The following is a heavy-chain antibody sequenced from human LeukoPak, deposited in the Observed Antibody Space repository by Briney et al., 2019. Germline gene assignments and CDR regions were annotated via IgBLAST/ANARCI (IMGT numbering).Heavy chain of an antibody. D-gene: IGHD6-19*01. CDR2: IYYSGST. CDR1: GGSISSYY. J-gene: IGHJ4*02. Sequence: SETLSLTCTVSGGSISSYYWSWIRQPPGKGLEWIGYIYYSGSTNYNPSLKSRVTISVDTSKNQFSLKLSSVTAADTAVYYCAGPYSSGWYGVHYWGQGTLVTVSS. V-gene: IGHV4-59*12. CDR3: AGPYSSGWYGVHY.